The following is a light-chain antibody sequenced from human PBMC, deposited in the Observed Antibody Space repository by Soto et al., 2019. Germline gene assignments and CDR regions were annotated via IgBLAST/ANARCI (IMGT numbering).Light chain of an antibody. V-gene: IGKV1-39*01. CDR1: QSIRSS. CDR2: AAS. Sequence: DMQMTQSPSSLSASAGDRVTITCRASQSIRSSLNWYQQKPGKAPNLLIYAASTRATGIPARFSGSGSGTEFTLTISSLQSQDFAVSYCQQYNEWPSWTFGQGTKVDIK. CDR3: QQYNEWPSWT. J-gene: IGKJ1*01.